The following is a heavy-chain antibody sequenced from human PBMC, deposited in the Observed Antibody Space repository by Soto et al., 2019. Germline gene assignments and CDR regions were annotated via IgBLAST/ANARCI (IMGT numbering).Heavy chain of an antibody. Sequence: ASVKVSCKASGYTFTSYYMHWVRQAPGQGLEWMGIINPSGGSTRYAQKLQGRVTMTRDTSTSTVYLELSSLRSEDTAVYYCARAVAVPADFDYWGQGTLVTVSS. V-gene: IGHV1-46*01. CDR2: INPSGGST. J-gene: IGHJ4*02. D-gene: IGHD6-19*01. CDR1: GYTFTSYY. CDR3: ARAVAVPADFDY.